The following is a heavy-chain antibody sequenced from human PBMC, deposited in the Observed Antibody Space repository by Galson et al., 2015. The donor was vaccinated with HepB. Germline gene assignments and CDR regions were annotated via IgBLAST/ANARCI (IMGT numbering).Heavy chain of an antibody. CDR1: GFIFSTYG. CDR3: AKDMATLVGAHDY. Sequence: SLRLSCAASGFIFSTYGMSWVRQAPGKGLEWVSGISGSGGSTYYADSVEGRFTISRDNSKNTLCLQMNSLRAEDTAIYYCAKDMATLVGAHDYWGQGTLVTVSS. J-gene: IGHJ4*02. CDR2: ISGSGGST. D-gene: IGHD1-26*01. V-gene: IGHV3-23*01.